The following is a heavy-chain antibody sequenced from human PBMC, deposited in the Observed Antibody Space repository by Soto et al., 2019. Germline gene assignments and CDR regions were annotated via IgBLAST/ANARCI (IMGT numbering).Heavy chain of an antibody. J-gene: IGHJ5*02. Sequence: QVQLVESGGGVVQPGRSLRLSCAASGFTFSRYGMHWVRQAPGKGLEWLAVMSYDGSHKQYADSVKGRFTISRDNSKNTLYLQMDSLRTEDTAVYYCAKDPNDSSCSINWFDPWGQGTLVTVSS. CDR2: MSYDGSHK. D-gene: IGHD3-22*01. V-gene: IGHV3-30*18. CDR1: GFTFSRYG. CDR3: AKDPNDSSCSINWFDP.